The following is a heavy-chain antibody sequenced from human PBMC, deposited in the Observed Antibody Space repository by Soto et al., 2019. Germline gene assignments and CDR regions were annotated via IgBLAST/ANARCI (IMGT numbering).Heavy chain of an antibody. CDR1: GFTLSDHY. J-gene: IGHJ4*02. V-gene: IGHV3-11*06. D-gene: IGHD1-1*01. CDR2: SSNSGSFT. Sequence: PGGSLRLSCAASGFTLSDHYISWSRQAPGKGLEWIGYSSNSGSFTRYADSVKGRFSISRDNAKNSLYLQINSLRGDDTAIYYCVRSGDNYNLLDYWGQGTPVTVS. CDR3: VRSGDNYNLLDY.